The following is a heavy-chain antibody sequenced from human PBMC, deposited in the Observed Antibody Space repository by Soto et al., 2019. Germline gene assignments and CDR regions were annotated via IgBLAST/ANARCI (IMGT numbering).Heavy chain of an antibody. CDR1: GHTFSGYY. CDR2: INPTSGGT. D-gene: IGHD3-16*01. J-gene: IGHJ4*02. CDR3: ARDQALGSTPYFLDY. V-gene: IGHV1-2*02. Sequence: ASVKVSCKASGHTFSGYYIHWVRQAPGQGLEWVGWINPTSGGTNLAQRFQDRVTMTTDTSTSTVYMELSWLRSDDTAVYYCARDQALGSTPYFLDYWGQGTLVIVSS.